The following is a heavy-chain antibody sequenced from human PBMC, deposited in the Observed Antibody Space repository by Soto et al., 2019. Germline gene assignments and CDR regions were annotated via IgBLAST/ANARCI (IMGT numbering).Heavy chain of an antibody. J-gene: IGHJ6*03. CDR2: ISSSSSTI. CDR3: ARDREDIVVVPAAMTPYYYYYMDV. V-gene: IGHV3-48*01. D-gene: IGHD2-2*01. Sequence: EVQLVESGGGLVQPGGSLRLSCAASGFTFSSYSMNWVRQAPGKGLEWVSYISSSSSTIYYADSVKGRFTISRDNAKNSLYLQMNSLRAEDTAVYYCARDREDIVVVPAAMTPYYYYYMDVWGKGTTVTVSS. CDR1: GFTFSSYS.